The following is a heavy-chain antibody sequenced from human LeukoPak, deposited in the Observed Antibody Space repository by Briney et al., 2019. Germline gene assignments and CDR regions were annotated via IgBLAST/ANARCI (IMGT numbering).Heavy chain of an antibody. V-gene: IGHV3-49*04. D-gene: IGHD3-3*01. CDR2: IRSKAYGGTT. Sequence: GGSLRLSCTASGFTFGDYAMSWVRQAPGKGLEWVGFIRSKAYGGTTEYAASVKGRFTISRDDSKSIAYLQMNSLKTEDTAVYYCTRGGHDFWSGYYSHYWGQGTLVTVSS. CDR3: TRGGHDFWSGYYSHY. CDR1: GFTFGDYA. J-gene: IGHJ4*02.